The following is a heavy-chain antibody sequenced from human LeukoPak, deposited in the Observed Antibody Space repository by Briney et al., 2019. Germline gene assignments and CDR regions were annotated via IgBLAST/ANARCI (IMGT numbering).Heavy chain of an antibody. CDR3: ARGNNWFDP. Sequence: ASVKVSCKASGGTFSSYAISWVRQAPGKGREWMGRIIPIFGIANYAQKFQGRVTITTEESTSTAYMEMSSLRSEDTALYYCARGNNWFDPWGQGTLVTVSS. CDR2: IIPIFGIA. CDR1: GGTFSSYA. J-gene: IGHJ5*02. V-gene: IGHV1-69*05.